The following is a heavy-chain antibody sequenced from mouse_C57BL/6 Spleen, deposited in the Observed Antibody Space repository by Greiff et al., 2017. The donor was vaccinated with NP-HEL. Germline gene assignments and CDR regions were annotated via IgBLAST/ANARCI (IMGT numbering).Heavy chain of an antibody. CDR2: IHPNSGST. CDR1: GYTFTSYW. V-gene: IGHV1-64*01. D-gene: IGHD2-2*01. CDR3: AREEIYYGSSDY. Sequence: VKLQQPGAELVKPGASVKLSCKASGYTFTSYWMHRVKQRPGQGLEWIGMIHPNSGSTNYNEKFKSKATLTVDKSSSTAYMQLSSLTSEDSAVYYCAREEIYYGSSDYWGQGTTLTVSS. J-gene: IGHJ2*01.